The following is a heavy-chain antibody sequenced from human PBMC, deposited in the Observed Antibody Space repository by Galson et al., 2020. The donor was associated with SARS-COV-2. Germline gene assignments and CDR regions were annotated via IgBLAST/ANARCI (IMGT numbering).Heavy chain of an antibody. CDR2: IYSGGST. CDR1: GFTVSSNY. Sequence: GESLKISCAASGFTVSSNYMSWVRQAPGKGLEWVSVIYSGGSTYYADSVKGRFTISRDNSKNTLYLQMNSLRAEDTAVYYCARDVPYYYGMDVWGQGTTVTVSS. J-gene: IGHJ6*02. CDR3: ARDVPYYYGMDV. V-gene: IGHV3-53*01.